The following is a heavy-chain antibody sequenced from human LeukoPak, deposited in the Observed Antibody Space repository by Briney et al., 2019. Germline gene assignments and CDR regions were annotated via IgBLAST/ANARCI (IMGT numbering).Heavy chain of an antibody. CDR2: ISPNTGGT. Sequence: ASVKVSCKASGYTFIDYNIHWVRQAPGQGLEWMGWISPNTGGTKYAQEFQGRVTVTRDASISTAYMELSRLRSDDTAMYYCARRGVYDAFDIWGQGTMVTVSS. CDR3: ARRGVYDAFDI. V-gene: IGHV1-2*02. D-gene: IGHD3-16*01. CDR1: GYTFIDYN. J-gene: IGHJ3*02.